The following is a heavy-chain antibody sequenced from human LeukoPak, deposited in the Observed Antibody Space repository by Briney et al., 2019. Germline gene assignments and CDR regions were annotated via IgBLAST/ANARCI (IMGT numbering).Heavy chain of an antibody. CDR3: ASPVGATTVRAFDI. CDR1: GFIFSDHY. Sequence: GGSLRLSCAASGFIFSDHYMDWVRQAPGKGLEWVGRTRNEANIYTTKYAASVKGRFTISRDDSKNSLYLQMNSLKTEDTAVYYCASPVGATTVRAFDIWGQGTMVTVSS. CDR2: TRNEANIYTT. J-gene: IGHJ3*02. V-gene: IGHV3-72*01. D-gene: IGHD1-26*01.